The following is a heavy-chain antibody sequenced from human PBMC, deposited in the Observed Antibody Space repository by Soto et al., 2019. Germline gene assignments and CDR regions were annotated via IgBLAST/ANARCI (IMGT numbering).Heavy chain of an antibody. CDR2: ISSSGSTI. D-gene: IGHD3-22*01. CDR1: GFTFIDYY. J-gene: IGHJ3*02. V-gene: IGHV3-11*01. Sequence: WGSLRLSCAASGFTFIDYYMILIRHAPGKGLEWVSYISSSGSTIYYADSVKGRFTISRDNAKNSLYLQMNSLRAEDTAVYYCARTDSSGMRAFDIWGQGTMVTVSS. CDR3: ARTDSSGMRAFDI.